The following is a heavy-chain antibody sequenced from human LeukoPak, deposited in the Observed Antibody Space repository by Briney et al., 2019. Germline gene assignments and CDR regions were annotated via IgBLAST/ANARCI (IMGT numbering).Heavy chain of an antibody. CDR1: GFDFSASA. V-gene: IGHV3-73*01. J-gene: IGHJ4*02. CDR2: IRSKPNNYAT. Sequence: GGSLRLSCGASGFDFSASAMHWVRQAPGKGLEGVGRIRSKPNNYATAVIVSVRGRFTIARDDSKNTAYLQMNNVQTEDTALYYCARGYDYVGNIDSWGQGTLVIVSS. CDR3: ARGYDYVGNIDS. D-gene: IGHD3-16*01.